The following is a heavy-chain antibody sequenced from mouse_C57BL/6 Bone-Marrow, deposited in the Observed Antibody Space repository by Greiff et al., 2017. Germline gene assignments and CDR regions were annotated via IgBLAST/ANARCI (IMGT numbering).Heavy chain of an antibody. Sequence: QVQLQQPGAELVKPGASVKLSCKASGYTFTSYWMQWVKQRPGQGLEWIGEIDPSDSYINYNQKFKGKATLTVDTSSSTAYMQLSSLTSEDSAVHYCAIAGDGYFDYWGQGTTLTVSS. CDR3: AIAGDGYFDY. V-gene: IGHV1-50*01. CDR1: GYTFTSYW. D-gene: IGHD2-3*01. CDR2: IDPSDSYI. J-gene: IGHJ2*01.